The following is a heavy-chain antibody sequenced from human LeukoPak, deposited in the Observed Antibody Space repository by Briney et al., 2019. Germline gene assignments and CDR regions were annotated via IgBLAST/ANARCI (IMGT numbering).Heavy chain of an antibody. Sequence: GGSLRLSCAASGFTLSDHYMDWVRQPPGRGLEWVGRIRNKAYSDTTEYAASVKDRFTISRDGSKNSLYLQMNSLKTEDTAVYYCARGTVGATSYYYDFYYLDVWGKGTTVTVSS. CDR2: IRNKAYSDTT. CDR3: ARGTVGATSYYYDFYYLDV. CDR1: GFTLSDHY. D-gene: IGHD1-26*01. J-gene: IGHJ6*03. V-gene: IGHV3-72*01.